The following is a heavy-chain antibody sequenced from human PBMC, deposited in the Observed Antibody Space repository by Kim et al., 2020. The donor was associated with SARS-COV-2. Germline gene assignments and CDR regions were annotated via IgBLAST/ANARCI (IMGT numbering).Heavy chain of an antibody. D-gene: IGHD3-10*01. CDR2: IYTSGST. V-gene: IGHV4-61*02. CDR3: AREPGRNAFDI. Sequence: SETLSLTCTVSGGSISSGSYYWSWIRQPAGKGLEWIGRIYTSGSTNYNPSLKSRVTISVDTSKNQFSLKLSSVTAADTAVYYCAREPGRNAFDIWGQGTMVTVSS. J-gene: IGHJ3*02. CDR1: GGSISSGSYY.